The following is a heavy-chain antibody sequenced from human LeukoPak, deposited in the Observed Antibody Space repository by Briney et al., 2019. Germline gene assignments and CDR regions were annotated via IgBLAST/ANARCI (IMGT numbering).Heavy chain of an antibody. Sequence: PSETLSLTCTFSGGSIRGSSYSWGWIRQPPGKGLEWIGHIYASGSTNYSPSLKSRVTISVDTSKNQFSLKLNSATAADTAVYFCALNFDYWGQGTLVTVSS. J-gene: IGHJ4*02. CDR1: GGSIRGSSYS. V-gene: IGHV4-39*01. CDR3: ALNFDY. CDR2: IYASGST.